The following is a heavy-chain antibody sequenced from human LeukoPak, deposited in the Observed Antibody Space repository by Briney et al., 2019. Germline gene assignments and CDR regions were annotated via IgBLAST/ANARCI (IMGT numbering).Heavy chain of an antibody. CDR3: ARGITMVRGVDYYYYMDV. J-gene: IGHJ6*03. V-gene: IGHV1-18*01. Sequence: ASVKVSCKASGYTFTSYGISWVRQAPGQGLEWKCWISAYNGNTNYAQKLQGRVTMTTDTSTSTAYVELRSLRSDDTAVYYCARGITMVRGVDYYYYMDVWGKGTTVTISS. CDR1: GYTFTSYG. D-gene: IGHD3-10*01. CDR2: ISAYNGNT.